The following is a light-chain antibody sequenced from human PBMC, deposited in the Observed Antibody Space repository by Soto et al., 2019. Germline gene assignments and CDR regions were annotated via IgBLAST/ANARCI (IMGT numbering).Light chain of an antibody. Sequence: DIQMRHSRSSICTSXGDRITITXXXSQSISRYLNWYQHKPGKAPKLLINAASSLERGVPSRFSGGGSGTDFTLNISSLQPDDFATYYCQQNYRATPWTFGQGTKVDI. V-gene: IGKV1-39*01. CDR2: AAS. CDR1: QSISRY. J-gene: IGKJ1*01. CDR3: QQNYRATPWT.